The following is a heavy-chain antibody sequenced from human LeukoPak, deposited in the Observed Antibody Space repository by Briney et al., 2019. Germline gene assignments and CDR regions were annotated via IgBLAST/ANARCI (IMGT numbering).Heavy chain of an antibody. CDR2: INSDGSST. CDR3: ARGVYSSSWXVDY. J-gene: IGHJ4*01. V-gene: IGHV3-74*01. Sequence: GGSLRLSCAASGFTFSSYWMHWVRQAPGKGLVWVSRINSDGSSTSYADSVKGRFTISRDNAKNTLYLQMNSLRAEDTAVYYCARGVYSSSWXVDYXXXGTLVTVSS. D-gene: IGHD6-13*01. CDR1: GFTFSSYW.